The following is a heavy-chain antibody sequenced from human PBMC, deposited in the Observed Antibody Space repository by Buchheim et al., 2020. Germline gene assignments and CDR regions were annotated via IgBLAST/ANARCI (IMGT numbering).Heavy chain of an antibody. J-gene: IGHJ6*02. CDR2: ISHAGTT. CDR3: ARDLRDYDFWKSNGLDV. D-gene: IGHD3-3*01. CDR1: GASFSTSNW. V-gene: IGHV4-4*02. Sequence: QVQLQESGPGLVKPSETLSLTCAVSGASFSTSNWWTWVRQAPGKGLEWIGEISHAGTTNYNPSLGSRVTMSLDKSKNHFSLTVNSMTAADTAVYYCARDLRDYDFWKSNGLDVWGQGTT.